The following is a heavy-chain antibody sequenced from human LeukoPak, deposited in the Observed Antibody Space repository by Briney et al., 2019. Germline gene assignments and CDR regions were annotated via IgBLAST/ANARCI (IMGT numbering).Heavy chain of an antibody. CDR1: AFSFSDYG. CDR2: TSSSSSYI. V-gene: IGHV3-21*01. D-gene: IGHD2/OR15-2a*01. CDR3: ATIEGSGPGY. J-gene: IGHJ4*02. Sequence: GGSLRLSCAASAFSFSDYGMNWVRQAPGKGLEWVSFTSSSSSYIQYEDSVKGRFIISRDNAKNSLYLQMNSLRAEDTAVYYCATIEGSGPGYWGQGTLVTVSP.